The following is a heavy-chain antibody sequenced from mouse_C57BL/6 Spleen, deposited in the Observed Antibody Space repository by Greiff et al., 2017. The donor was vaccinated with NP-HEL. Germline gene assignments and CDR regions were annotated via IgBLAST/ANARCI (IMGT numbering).Heavy chain of an antibody. V-gene: IGHV10-3*01. D-gene: IGHD3-3*01. Sequence: DVKVVESGGGLVQPKGSLKLSCAASGFTFNTYAMHWVRQAPGKGVEWVARIRSKSSNYATYYADSVKDRFTISRDYSQSMLYLQMNNLKTEDTAMYYCVRERKLWPTGDSFDYWGQGTTLTVSS. CDR2: IRSKSSNYAT. J-gene: IGHJ2*01. CDR1: GFTFNTYA. CDR3: VRERKLWPTGDSFDY.